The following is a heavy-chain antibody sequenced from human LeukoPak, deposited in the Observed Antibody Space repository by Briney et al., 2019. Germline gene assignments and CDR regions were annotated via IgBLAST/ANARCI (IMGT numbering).Heavy chain of an antibody. CDR2: IRSKAYGGTT. Sequence: PGGSLRLSCTASGFTFGDYAMSWFRQAPGKGLEWVGFIRSKAYGGTTEYAASVKGRFTISRDDSKSIAYLQMNSLKTEDTAVYYCTRYGDYPPFDYWGQGTLVTVSS. CDR3: TRYGDYPPFDY. J-gene: IGHJ4*02. CDR1: GFTFGDYA. V-gene: IGHV3-49*03. D-gene: IGHD4-17*01.